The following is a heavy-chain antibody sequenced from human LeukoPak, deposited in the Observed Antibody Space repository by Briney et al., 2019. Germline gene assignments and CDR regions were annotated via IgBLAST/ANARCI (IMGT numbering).Heavy chain of an antibody. CDR3: ARHFFPSDSGSFRTPFDY. V-gene: IGHV4-39*01. CDR1: GGSISSSNYH. Sequence: PSETLSLTCSVSGGSISSSNYHWVWIRQPPGKRLEWIGSIYYSGSTYYNPSLKSRVTISVDTSKNQFSLKLSSVTAADTAVYYCARHFFPSDSGSFRTPFDYWGQGALVTVSS. D-gene: IGHD3-10*01. CDR2: IYYSGST. J-gene: IGHJ4*02.